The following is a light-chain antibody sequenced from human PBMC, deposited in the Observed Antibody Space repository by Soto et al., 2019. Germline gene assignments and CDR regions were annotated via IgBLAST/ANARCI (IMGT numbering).Light chain of an antibody. J-gene: IGLJ1*01. CDR2: EVS. CDR1: SSDVGGYNY. Sequence: QSVLTQPASVSGSPGQSITISCTGTSSDVGGYNYVSWYQQHPGKAPKLMICEVSNRPSGVSSRFSGSKSGNTASLTISGLQAEDEADYYCSSYTSTTTLEVFGTGTKLTVL. CDR3: SSYTSTTTLEV. V-gene: IGLV2-14*01.